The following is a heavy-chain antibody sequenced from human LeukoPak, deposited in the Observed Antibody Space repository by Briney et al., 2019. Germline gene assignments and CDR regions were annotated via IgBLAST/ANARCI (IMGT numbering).Heavy chain of an antibody. D-gene: IGHD1-26*01. J-gene: IGHJ4*02. V-gene: IGHV3-23*01. Sequence: GGSLRLSCAASGFTSSSYAMSWVRQAPGKGLEWVSAISGSGGSTYYADSVKGRFTISRDNSKNTLYLQLNSLRAEDTAVYYCAKGGYGGSYYLYYFDYWGQGTLVTVSS. CDR1: GFTSSSYA. CDR3: AKGGYGGSYYLYYFDY. CDR2: ISGSGGST.